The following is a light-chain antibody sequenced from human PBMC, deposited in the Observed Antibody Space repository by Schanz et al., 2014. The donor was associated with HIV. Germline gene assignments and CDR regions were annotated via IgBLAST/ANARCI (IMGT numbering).Light chain of an antibody. CDR2: EVT. V-gene: IGLV2-8*01. J-gene: IGLJ2*01. Sequence: QSALTQPPSASGSPGQSVTISCTGTSSDVGGYNYVSWYQQHPGKAPKLMIYEVTKRPSGVPDRFSGSKSGNTSSLIVSGLQAEDEAEYYSSSYSGHNNFRIFGGGTKLTV. CDR3: SSYSGHNNFRI. CDR1: SSDVGGYNY.